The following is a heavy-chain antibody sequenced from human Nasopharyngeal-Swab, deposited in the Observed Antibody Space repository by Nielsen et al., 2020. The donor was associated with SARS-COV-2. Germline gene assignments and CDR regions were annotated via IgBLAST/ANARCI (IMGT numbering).Heavy chain of an antibody. CDR3: AREGDIVVVTALDY. D-gene: IGHD2-21*02. Sequence: GESLKISCSASGFTFSIYAMHWVRQAPGKGLEWVAVISYDGSNKYYADSVKGRFTISRDNSKNTLYLQTNSLRAEDTAVYYCAREGDIVVVTALDYWGQGTLVTVSS. CDR2: ISYDGSNK. V-gene: IGHV3-30*04. J-gene: IGHJ4*02. CDR1: GFTFSIYA.